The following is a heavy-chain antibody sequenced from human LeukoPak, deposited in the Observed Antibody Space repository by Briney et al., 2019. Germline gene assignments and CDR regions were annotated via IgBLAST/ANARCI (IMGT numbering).Heavy chain of an antibody. CDR3: AREPPSMITFGGPDY. J-gene: IGHJ4*02. CDR1: GYTFTSYG. CDR2: ISAYNGNT. V-gene: IGHV1-18*01. D-gene: IGHD3-16*01. Sequence: GASVKVSCKASGYTFTSYGISWVRQAPGQGLEWMGRISAYNGNTNYAQKLQGRVTMTTDTSTSTAYMELRSLRSDDTAVYYCAREPPSMITFGGPDYWGQGTLVTVSS.